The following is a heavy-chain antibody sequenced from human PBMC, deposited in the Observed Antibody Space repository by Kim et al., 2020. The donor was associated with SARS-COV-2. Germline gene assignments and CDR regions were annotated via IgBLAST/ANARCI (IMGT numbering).Heavy chain of an antibody. J-gene: IGHJ4*02. V-gene: IGHV3-64*01. CDR2: ISNNGGST. CDR3: ARPNGGYDY. D-gene: IGHD5-12*01. CDR1: GFTFSSYG. Sequence: GGSLRLSCAASGFTFSSYGMHWVRQAPGKGLEYVSGISNNGGSTYYVNSVKSRFTISRDNSKNTLYLQMGSLRAEDMAVYYCARPNGGYDYWGQGTLVTVSS.